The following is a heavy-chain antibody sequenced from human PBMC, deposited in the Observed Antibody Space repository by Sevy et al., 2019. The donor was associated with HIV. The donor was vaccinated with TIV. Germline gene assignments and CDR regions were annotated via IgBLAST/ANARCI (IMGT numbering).Heavy chain of an antibody. CDR1: GFTFENYG. D-gene: IGHD5-12*01. CDR2: INWNGGTK. Sequence: SLRLSCAASGFTFENYGMSWVRQAPGKGLEWVTGINWNGGTKNYVDSVKGRFTISRDNAQNSLNLQMDSLRVEDTAVYYCARNTGFAYGDNWFDPWGQGTLVTVSS. J-gene: IGHJ5*02. CDR3: ARNTGFAYGDNWFDP. V-gene: IGHV3-20*04.